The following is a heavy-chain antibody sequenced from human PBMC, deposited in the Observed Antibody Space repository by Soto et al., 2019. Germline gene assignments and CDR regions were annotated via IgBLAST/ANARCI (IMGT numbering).Heavy chain of an antibody. CDR3: ARRAETNGWNGFGADKYYFDF. D-gene: IGHD1-1*01. CDR1: GFTFSSYT. V-gene: IGHV3-21*01. CDR2: ITSISTYI. J-gene: IGHJ4*02. Sequence: PVGSLRLSCAASGFTFSSYTMNWVRQAPGKGLEWVSSITSISTYIYYADSVKGRFTISRDNAKNSLSLQMNSLRADDTAVYYCARRAETNGWNGFGADKYYFDFWGQGTLVTVSS.